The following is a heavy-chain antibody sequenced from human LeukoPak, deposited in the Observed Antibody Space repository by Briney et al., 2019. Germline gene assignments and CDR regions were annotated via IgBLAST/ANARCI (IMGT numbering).Heavy chain of an antibody. V-gene: IGHV3-30-3*01. CDR1: GFTFSSYA. D-gene: IGHD3-22*01. CDR3: ARGTYYYDSSGYAPLDYYYGMDV. CDR2: ISYDGSNN. J-gene: IGHJ6*02. Sequence: GGSLRLSCAASGFTFSSYAMHWVRQAPGKGLEWVAVISYDGSNNYYADSVKGRFTISRDNSKNTLYLQMNSLRAEDTAVYYCARGTYYYDSSGYAPLDYYYGMDVWGQGTTVTVSS.